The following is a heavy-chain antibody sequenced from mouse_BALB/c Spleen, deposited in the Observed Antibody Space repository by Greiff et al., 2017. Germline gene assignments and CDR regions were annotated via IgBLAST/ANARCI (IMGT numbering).Heavy chain of an antibody. CDR1: GFTFSSYA. Sequence: EVKLVESGGGLVKPGGSLKLSCAASGFTFSSYAMSWVRQTPEKRLEWVASISSGGSYTYYPDSVKGRFTISRDNAKNTLYLQMSSLKSEDTAMYYCARDGHSAMDYWGQGTSVTVSS. J-gene: IGHJ4*01. CDR2: ISSGGSYT. CDR3: ARDGHSAMDY. D-gene: IGHD1-1*01. V-gene: IGHV5-6*03.